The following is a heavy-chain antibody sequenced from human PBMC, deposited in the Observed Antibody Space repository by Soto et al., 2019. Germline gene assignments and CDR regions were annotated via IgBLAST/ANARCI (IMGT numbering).Heavy chain of an antibody. D-gene: IGHD3-16*01. V-gene: IGHV3-21*01. Sequence: GGSLRLSCAASGFTFSSYSMNWVRQAPGKGLEWVSAISSSSSYIYYADSVKGRFTISRDNAKNSLYLQMNSLRAEDTSVYYCARNNDGGERGCWGQGTLVTVSS. J-gene: IGHJ4*02. CDR2: ISSSSSYI. CDR1: GFTFSSYS. CDR3: ARNNDGGERGC.